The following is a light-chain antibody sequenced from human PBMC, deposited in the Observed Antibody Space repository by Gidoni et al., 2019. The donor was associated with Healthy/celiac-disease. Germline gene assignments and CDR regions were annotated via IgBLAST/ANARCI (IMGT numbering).Light chain of an antibody. CDR1: QSVTSN. V-gene: IGKV3-15*01. CDR2: GAS. CDR3: QQYDNWPYT. J-gene: IGKJ2*01. Sequence: DIVMTQSPATLSVSPWESATLSCRASQSVTSNLAWYQQKPGQAPRLLIYGASTRATGFPARFSGSGSGTEFILTISSLQSEDFAVYYCQQYDNWPYTFGQGTKLEIK.